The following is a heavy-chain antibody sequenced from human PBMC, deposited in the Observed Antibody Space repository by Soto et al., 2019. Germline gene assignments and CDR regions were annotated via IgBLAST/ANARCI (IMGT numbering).Heavy chain of an antibody. Sequence: SVKVSGNASGYTFTTSAINWLRHATGQGLEWMGWMNPNSGNTGYAQKFQGRVTMTRNTSISTAYMELSSLRSEDTAVYYCARGPYSSSWYPYYYYGMDVWGQGTTVTVSS. V-gene: IGHV1-8*01. J-gene: IGHJ6*02. CDR3: ARGPYSSSWYPYYYYGMDV. CDR2: MNPNSGNT. CDR1: GYTFTTSA. D-gene: IGHD6-13*01.